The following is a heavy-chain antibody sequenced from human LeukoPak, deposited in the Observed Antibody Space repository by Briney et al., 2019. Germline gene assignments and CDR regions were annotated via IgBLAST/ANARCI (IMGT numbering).Heavy chain of an antibody. J-gene: IGHJ4*02. CDR2: ISSTTSYI. CDR1: GFTFSSYT. Sequence: GGSLRLSCAASGFTFSSYTMHWDRQAPGKGLEWVSSISSTTSYIYYADSVKGRFTISRDNAENSLYLQMNSLRAEDTAVYYCAKVARGFDYWGQGTLVTVSS. CDR3: AKVARGFDY. V-gene: IGHV3-21*01.